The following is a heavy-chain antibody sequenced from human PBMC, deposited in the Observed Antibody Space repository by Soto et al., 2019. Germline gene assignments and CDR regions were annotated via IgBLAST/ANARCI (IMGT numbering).Heavy chain of an antibody. CDR1: GFTFSSYA. CDR2: ISGSGGST. Sequence: LRLSCAASGFTFSSYAMSWVRQAPGKGLEWVSAISGSGGSTYYADSVKGRFTISRDNSKNTLYLQMNSLRAEDTAVYYCANHPYSSSFSYFGYWGQGTLVTVSS. CDR3: ANHPYSSSFSYFGY. J-gene: IGHJ4*02. V-gene: IGHV3-23*01. D-gene: IGHD6-6*01.